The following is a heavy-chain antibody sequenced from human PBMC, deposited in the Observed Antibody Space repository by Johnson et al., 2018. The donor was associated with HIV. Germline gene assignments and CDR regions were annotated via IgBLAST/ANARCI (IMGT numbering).Heavy chain of an antibody. D-gene: IGHD3-22*01. CDR3: ARESTRITMILVARAYAFDM. CDR1: GFTFSRYW. CDR2: IKQDGSEK. J-gene: IGHJ3*02. V-gene: IGHV3-7*05. Sequence: VQVLESGGGLVQPGGSLRLSCAASGFTFSRYWMSWVRQAPGKGLEWVANIKQDGSEKYYVDSVKGRFTISRDNAKNSVYLQMNSLRAEDTAVYYCARESTRITMILVARAYAFDMWGQGTMVTVSS.